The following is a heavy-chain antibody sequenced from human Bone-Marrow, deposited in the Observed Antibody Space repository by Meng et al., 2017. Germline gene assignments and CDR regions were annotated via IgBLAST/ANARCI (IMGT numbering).Heavy chain of an antibody. D-gene: IGHD3-22*01. J-gene: IGHJ4*02. CDR3: ARTYYYDSSGYYYFDY. CDR2: INTNTGNP. Sequence: VHLVQFGSELKTPWASGKVSCKASGYNFNSYAVNWVRQAPGQGLEWMGWINTNTGNPTYAQGFTGRFVFSLDTSVSTAYLQISSLKAEDTAVYYCARTYYYDSSGYYYFDYWGQGTLVTVSS. CDR1: GYNFNSYA. V-gene: IGHV7-4-1*02.